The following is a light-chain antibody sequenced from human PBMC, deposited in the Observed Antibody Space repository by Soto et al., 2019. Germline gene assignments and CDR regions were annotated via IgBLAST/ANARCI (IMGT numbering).Light chain of an antibody. CDR2: DAS. CDR3: QQYNSLWT. J-gene: IGKJ1*01. Sequence: DIQMTQSPSTLSASVGDRVTINCRASQSISDSLAWYQQKPGKAPKLLIYDASSLESGVPSGFSGSGSGTEFTLTISSLQPDDFATYYCQQYNSLWTFGQGTKVDI. V-gene: IGKV1-5*01. CDR1: QSISDS.